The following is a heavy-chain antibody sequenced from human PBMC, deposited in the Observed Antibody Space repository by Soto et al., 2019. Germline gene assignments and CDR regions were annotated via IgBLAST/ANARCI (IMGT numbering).Heavy chain of an antibody. CDR1: GGTFNSYA. V-gene: IGHV1-69*12. D-gene: IGHD3-22*01. CDR2: TIPMFGTT. Sequence: QVQLVQSGAEVKKPESSVRVSCKASGGTFNSYAITWVRQAPGQGLEWMGGTIPMFGTTNYAEKFQGRVTITADDSTNTAYMELSSLRSEDTAVYSCTSCGIRYHSIGYYLGIDGMDVWGQGTTVIVSS. CDR3: TSCGIRYHSIGYYLGIDGMDV. J-gene: IGHJ6*02.